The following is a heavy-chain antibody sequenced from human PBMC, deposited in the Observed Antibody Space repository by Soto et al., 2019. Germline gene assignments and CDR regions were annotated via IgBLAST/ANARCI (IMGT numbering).Heavy chain of an antibody. V-gene: IGHV3-21*01. Sequence: GGSLRLSCAASGFTFSSYSMNWVRQAPGKGLEWVSSISSSSSYIYYADSVKGRFTISRDNAKNSLYLQMNSLRAEDTAVYYCARDLWFGELHYNGYYYYGMDVWGQGTTVTVSS. CDR1: GFTFSSYS. CDR2: ISSSSSYI. D-gene: IGHD3-10*01. J-gene: IGHJ6*02. CDR3: ARDLWFGELHYNGYYYYGMDV.